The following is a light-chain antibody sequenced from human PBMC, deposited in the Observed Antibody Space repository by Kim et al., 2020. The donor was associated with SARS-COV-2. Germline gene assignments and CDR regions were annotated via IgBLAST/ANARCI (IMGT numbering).Light chain of an antibody. CDR3: QTWDTTSAHVV. J-gene: IGLJ2*01. Sequence: SYELTQPPSVSVSPGQTATITCSGDDLGDKYASWYQLRPGQSPLLVIYQDTERPSEIPERFSGSNSGNTATLTISGTQAMDEADYYCQTWDTTSAHVVFGGGTKLTVL. CDR1: DLGDKY. CDR2: QDT. V-gene: IGLV3-1*01.